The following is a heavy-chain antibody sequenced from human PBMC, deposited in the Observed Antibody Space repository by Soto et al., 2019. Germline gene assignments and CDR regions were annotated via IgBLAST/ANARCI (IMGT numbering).Heavy chain of an antibody. V-gene: IGHV3-21*01. CDR1: GFSFSCYN. CDR2: ISGDSNYI. Sequence: GGSLRLSCAASGFSFSCYNMNWVRQAPGKGLEWVSSISGDSNYIYYADSVQGRFTISRDNAKNSVYLQMNSLRAEDTAVYYCARVVHFDRSAYGLWGQGTMVTVSS. CDR3: ARVVHFDRSAYGL. J-gene: IGHJ3*01. D-gene: IGHD3-22*01.